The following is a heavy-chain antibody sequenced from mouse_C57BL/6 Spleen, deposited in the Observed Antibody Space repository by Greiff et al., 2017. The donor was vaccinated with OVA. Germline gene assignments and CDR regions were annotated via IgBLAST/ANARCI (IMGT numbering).Heavy chain of an antibody. Sequence: QVQLQQPGAELVKPGASVKLSCKASGYTFTSYWMHWVKQRPGQGLEWIGMIHPNSGSTNYNEKFKSKATLTVDKSSSTAYMQLSSLTSEDSAVYYCAREYYSNYYCDYWGQGTTLTVSS. CDR2: IHPNSGST. D-gene: IGHD2-5*01. J-gene: IGHJ2*01. CDR3: AREYYSNYYCDY. CDR1: GYTFTSYW. V-gene: IGHV1-64*01.